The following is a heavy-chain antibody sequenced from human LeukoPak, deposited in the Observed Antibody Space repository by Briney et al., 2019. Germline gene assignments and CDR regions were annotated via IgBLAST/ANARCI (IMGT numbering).Heavy chain of an antibody. Sequence: GGSLRLSCAASGFTFSSYARSWVRQAPGKGLEWVSTISGSGGSTYFADSVKGRFTISRDNSKNTLSLQMNSLSAEDTAVYYCATRFASEADFDYWGQGTLVTVSS. CDR2: ISGSGGST. J-gene: IGHJ4*02. D-gene: IGHD3-10*01. V-gene: IGHV3-23*01. CDR3: ATRFASEADFDY. CDR1: GFTFSSYA.